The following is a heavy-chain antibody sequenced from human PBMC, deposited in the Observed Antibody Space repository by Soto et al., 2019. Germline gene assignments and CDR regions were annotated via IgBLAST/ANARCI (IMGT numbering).Heavy chain of an antibody. D-gene: IGHD6-19*01. V-gene: IGHV3-74*01. CDR2: INSDGSST. CDR3: ARDRRPYSSGWSDWYFDL. J-gene: IGHJ2*01. Sequence: EVQLVESGGGLVQPGGSLRLSCAASGFTFSSYWMHWVRQAPGKGLVWVSRINSDGSSTSYADSVKGRFTISRDNAKNTLYLQRNSLRAEDTAVYYCARDRRPYSSGWSDWYFDLWGRGTLVTVSS. CDR1: GFTFSSYW.